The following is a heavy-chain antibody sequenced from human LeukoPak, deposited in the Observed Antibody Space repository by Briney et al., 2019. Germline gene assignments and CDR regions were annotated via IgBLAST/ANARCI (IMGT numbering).Heavy chain of an antibody. D-gene: IGHD3-22*01. CDR2: INPNSGGT. Sequence: ASVKVSCKASGYTFTGYYMHWVRQAPGQGLEWMGWINPNSGGTNYAQKFQGRVTMTRDTSISTAYMELSRLRSDDTAVYYCAKGDPTYYYDSSGSPRPCPFEDPWGQGTLVTVSS. V-gene: IGHV1-2*02. J-gene: IGHJ5*02. CDR1: GYTFTGYY. CDR3: AKGDPTYYYDSSGSPRPCPFEDP.